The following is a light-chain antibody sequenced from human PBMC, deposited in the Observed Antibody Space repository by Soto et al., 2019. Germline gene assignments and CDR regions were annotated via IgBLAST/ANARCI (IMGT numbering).Light chain of an antibody. CDR1: SSDVGGYNS. J-gene: IGLJ1*01. V-gene: IGLV2-14*03. CDR2: DVS. Sequence: QSLLTQPASVSGSPGQSITISCTGTSSDVGGYNSVSWYQHHPGKAPKLMIYDVSNRPSGVSNRFSGSKSGNTASLTISGLQAEDEADYYCSSYTSSSTLVFGTGTKF. CDR3: SSYTSSSTLV.